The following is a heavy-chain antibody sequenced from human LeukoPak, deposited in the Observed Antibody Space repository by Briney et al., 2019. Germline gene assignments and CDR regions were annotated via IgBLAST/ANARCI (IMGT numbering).Heavy chain of an antibody. CDR2: ISSSSSTI. CDR3: ARASFYYYYYMDV. CDR1: GFTFSSYS. Sequence: GGSLRLSCAASGFTFSSYSMNWVRQAPGKGLEWVSYISSSSSTIYYADSVKGRFTISRDSAKNSLYLQMNSLRAEDTAVYYCARASFYYYYYMDVWGKGTTVTVSS. V-gene: IGHV3-48*01. D-gene: IGHD3-16*02. J-gene: IGHJ6*03.